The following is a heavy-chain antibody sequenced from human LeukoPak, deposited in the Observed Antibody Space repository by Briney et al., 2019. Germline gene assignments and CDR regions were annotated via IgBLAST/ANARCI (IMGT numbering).Heavy chain of an antibody. D-gene: IGHD5-24*01. Sequence: GASVKVSCKASGGTFSSYAISWVRQAPGQGLEWMGGIIPIFGTANYAQKFQGRVTITADESTSTAYMELSSLRSEDTAVYYCAREKPLGDGYIFYWFDPWGQGTLVTVSS. J-gene: IGHJ5*02. CDR2: IIPIFGTA. V-gene: IGHV1-69*13. CDR1: GGTFSSYA. CDR3: AREKPLGDGYIFYWFDP.